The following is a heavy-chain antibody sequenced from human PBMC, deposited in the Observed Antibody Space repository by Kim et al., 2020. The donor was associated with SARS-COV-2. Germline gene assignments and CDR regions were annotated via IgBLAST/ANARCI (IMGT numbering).Heavy chain of an antibody. CDR2: ISYDGSNK. D-gene: IGHD3-10*01. J-gene: IGHJ4*02. CDR3: ARRFGPLVGYGSGSYPGY. V-gene: IGHV3-30*04. Sequence: GGSLRLSCAASGFTFSSYAMHWVRQAPGKGLEWVAVISYDGSNKYYADSVKGRFTISRDNSKNTLYLQMNSLRAEDTAVYYCARRFGPLVGYGSGSYPGYWGQGTLVTVSS. CDR1: GFTFSSYA.